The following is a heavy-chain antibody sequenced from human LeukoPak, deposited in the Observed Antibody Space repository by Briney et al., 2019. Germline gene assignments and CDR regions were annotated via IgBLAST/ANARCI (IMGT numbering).Heavy chain of an antibody. Sequence: ASVRASCKASGYTLTSYYLHWVRQAPGQGLEWMAIINPSGDTTSHAQKFQGRVTMTRDTSASTVYMELSSLRSEDTAVYYCASVYKNGMDVWGQGTTVTVSS. V-gene: IGHV1-46*01. J-gene: IGHJ6*02. CDR1: GYTLTSYY. D-gene: IGHD5-24*01. CDR2: INPSGDTT. CDR3: ASVYKNGMDV.